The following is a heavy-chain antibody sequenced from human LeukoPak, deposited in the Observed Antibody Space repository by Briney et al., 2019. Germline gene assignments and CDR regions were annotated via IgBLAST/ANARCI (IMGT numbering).Heavy chain of an antibody. Sequence: GGSLRPSSAASGLTFSSYTMNWVRQAPGRGLEWVSYITSISRYIYYADSVKGRFTIYRDNAKSSLYLQMNSLRAEDTAVYYCARIGRDDSSGYYIWNEYFQHWGQGTLVTVSS. J-gene: IGHJ1*01. CDR1: GLTFSSYT. CDR2: ITSISRYI. V-gene: IGHV3-21*01. CDR3: ARIGRDDSSGYYIWNEYFQH. D-gene: IGHD3-22*01.